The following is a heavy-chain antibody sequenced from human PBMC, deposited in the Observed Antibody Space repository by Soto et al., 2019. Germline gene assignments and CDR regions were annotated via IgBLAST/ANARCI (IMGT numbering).Heavy chain of an antibody. D-gene: IGHD3-10*01. Sequence: EVQLVESGGGLVKPGGSLRLSCAASGFTFSSYSMNWVRQAPGKGLEWVSSISSSSSYIYYADSVRGRFTISRDNAKNSLYLQMNSLRAEDTAVYYCARGTMVRGGGMDVWGQGTTVTVSS. J-gene: IGHJ6*02. CDR2: ISSSSSYI. V-gene: IGHV3-21*01. CDR3: ARGTMVRGGGMDV. CDR1: GFTFSSYS.